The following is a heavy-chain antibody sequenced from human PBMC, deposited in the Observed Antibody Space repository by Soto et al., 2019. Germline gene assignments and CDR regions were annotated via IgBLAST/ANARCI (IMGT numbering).Heavy chain of an antibody. CDR1: GGSISSSNW. J-gene: IGHJ5*02. Sequence: PSETLSLTCAVSGGSISSSNWWSWVRQSPGKGLECIGEIYPSGSTNYNPPLKSRVTISVDKSKNQFSLKLTSVTAADTAVYYCARRNYDTSGYYYWFDPWGQGTLVTVSS. CDR2: IYPSGST. D-gene: IGHD3-22*01. V-gene: IGHV4-4*02. CDR3: ARRNYDTSGYYYWFDP.